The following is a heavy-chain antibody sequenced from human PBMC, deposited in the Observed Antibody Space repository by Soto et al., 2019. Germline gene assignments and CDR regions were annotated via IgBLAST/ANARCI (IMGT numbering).Heavy chain of an antibody. CDR1: GGTLSSYA. J-gene: IGHJ3*02. D-gene: IGHD6-13*01. CDR3: ARDSPNTYSSSWTGAFDT. V-gene: IGHV1-69*13. Sequence: ASVKVSCKASGGTLSSYAISWVRQAPGQGLEWMGGIIPIFGTANYAQKFQVSVTITADESTSTAYMELSSLRSEVTAVYYCARDSPNTYSSSWTGAFDTLRQGTMVTVSS. CDR2: IIPIFGTA.